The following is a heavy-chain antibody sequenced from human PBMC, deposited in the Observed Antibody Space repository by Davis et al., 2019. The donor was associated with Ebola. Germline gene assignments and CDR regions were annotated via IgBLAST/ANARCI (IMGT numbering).Heavy chain of an antibody. J-gene: IGHJ6*02. CDR1: GYSFTSYW. CDR2: IDPSDSYT. CDR3: ASLSPSIAVAGTVTYYYYGMDV. D-gene: IGHD6-13*01. Sequence: KVSCKGSGYSFTSYWISWVRQMPGKGLEWMGRIDPSDSYTNYSPSFQGHVTISADKSISTAYLQWSSLKASDTAMYYCASLSPSIAVAGTVTYYYYGMDVWGQGTTVTVSS. V-gene: IGHV5-10-1*01.